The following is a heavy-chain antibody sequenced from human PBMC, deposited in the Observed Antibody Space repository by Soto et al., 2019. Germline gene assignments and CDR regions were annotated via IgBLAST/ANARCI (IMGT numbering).Heavy chain of an antibody. CDR2: ISSTSTYT. J-gene: IGHJ4*02. D-gene: IGHD6-19*01. CDR1: GFTFRSYA. CDR3: ARDLALAGNY. V-gene: IGHV3-21*01. Sequence: PGVSLRLSCSASGFTFRSYAMNWVRQTQEKGLEWVSSISSTSTYTHYADSVKGRFTISRDNANNSLFLQMNSLRAEDTVIYYCARDLALAGNYWGQGALVTVSS.